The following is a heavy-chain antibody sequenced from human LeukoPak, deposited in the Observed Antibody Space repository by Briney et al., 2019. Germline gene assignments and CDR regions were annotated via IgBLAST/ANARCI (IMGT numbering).Heavy chain of an antibody. CDR2: TYYRSKWYN. CDR1: GDSVSSNSAA. J-gene: IGHJ4*02. CDR3: AREWYYDILTGYYAFDY. V-gene: IGHV6-1*01. D-gene: IGHD3-9*01. Sequence: SQTLSLTCAISGDSVSSNSAAWNWIRQSPSRGLEWLGRTYYRSKWYNDYAVSVKSRITINPDTSKNQFSLQLNSVTPEDTAVYYCAREWYYDILTGYYAFDYWGQGTLVTVSS.